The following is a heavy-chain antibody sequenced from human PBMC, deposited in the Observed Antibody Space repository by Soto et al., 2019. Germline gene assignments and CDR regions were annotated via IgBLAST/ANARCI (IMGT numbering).Heavy chain of an antibody. J-gene: IGHJ3*01. CDR1: GISLITSGVG. V-gene: IGHV2-5*01. Sequence: QITVKGSGPTLVTPTQTLTLTFSLSGISLITSGVGLGWIRQTPGKALEWLALIYWNDDKHYTPSLKSRLTITKDTSKNQAVLTMTNIDPVYTATYDCALVLATLPVLAFDVWGQGKVVTVSS. D-gene: IGHD6-6*01. CDR3: ALVLATLPVLAFDV. CDR2: IYWNDDK.